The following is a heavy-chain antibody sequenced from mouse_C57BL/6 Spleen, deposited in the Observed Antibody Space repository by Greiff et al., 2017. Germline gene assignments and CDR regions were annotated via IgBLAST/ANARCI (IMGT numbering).Heavy chain of an antibody. Sequence: VKLVESGAELAKPGASVKLSCKASGYTFTSYWMHWVKQRPGQGLEWIGYINPSSGYTKYNQKFKDKATLTADKSSSTAYMQLSSLTYEDSAVYYCARGAVARNWYFDVWGTGTTVTVSS. J-gene: IGHJ1*03. CDR3: ARGAVARNWYFDV. CDR2: INPSSGYT. CDR1: GYTFTSYW. D-gene: IGHD1-1*02. V-gene: IGHV1-7*01.